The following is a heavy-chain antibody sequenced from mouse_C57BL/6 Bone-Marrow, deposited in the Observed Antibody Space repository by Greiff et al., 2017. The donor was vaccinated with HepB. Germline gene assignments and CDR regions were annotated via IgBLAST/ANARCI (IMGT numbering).Heavy chain of an antibody. CDR2: IDPEDGET. CDR3: ASSYGYDRVYAMDY. J-gene: IGHJ4*01. Sequence: EVKLMESGAELVKPGASVKLSRTASGFNIKDYYMHWVKQRTEQGLEWIGRIDPEDGETKYAPKFQGKATITADTSSNTAYLQLSSLTSEDTAVYYCASSYGYDRVYAMDYWGQGTSVTVSS. CDR1: GFNIKDYY. V-gene: IGHV14-2*01. D-gene: IGHD2-2*01.